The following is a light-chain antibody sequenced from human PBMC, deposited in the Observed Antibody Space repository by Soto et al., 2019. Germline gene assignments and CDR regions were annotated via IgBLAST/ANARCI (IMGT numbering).Light chain of an antibody. V-gene: IGLV1-40*01. CDR2: DDS. CDR3: HSYDSSQTAVV. J-gene: IGLJ3*02. CDR1: SSDIGAGHG. Sequence: QSVLTQSPSVSGAPGQRVTISCTGGSSDIGAGHGVHWYQQLPGKAPKLLIYDDSNRPSGVSDRFSGSKAGTSASLAITGLQADDEGDYYGHSYDSSQTAVVFGGGTKLTVL.